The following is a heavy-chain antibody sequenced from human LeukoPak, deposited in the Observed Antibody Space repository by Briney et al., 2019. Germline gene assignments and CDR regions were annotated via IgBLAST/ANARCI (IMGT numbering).Heavy chain of an antibody. Sequence: VGSLRLSRAPSGFALSSYAMSWVRQAPGEGPEWVSAISGSGGTTYYADSVNGRSTITRDNSKNTLYLQMNSLRAEDTAVYYCAKDLSVGDYVPIDYWGQGTLVTVSS. CDR2: ISGSGGTT. D-gene: IGHD3-16*01. V-gene: IGHV3-23*01. CDR1: GFALSSYA. CDR3: AKDLSVGDYVPIDY. J-gene: IGHJ4*02.